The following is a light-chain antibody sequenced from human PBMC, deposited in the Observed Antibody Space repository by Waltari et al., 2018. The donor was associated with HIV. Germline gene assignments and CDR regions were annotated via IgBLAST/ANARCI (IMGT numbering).Light chain of an antibody. J-gene: IGLJ3*02. CDR1: SRDVGSYNL. Sequence: QSALTQPASVSGSPGQSITISCTGTSRDVGSYNLVSWYQQHPGKAPKLMIYEVSKRPSGVSNRFSGSKSGNTASLTISGLQAEDEADYYCCSYAGSSTLVFGGGTKLTGL. CDR3: CSYAGSSTLV. CDR2: EVS. V-gene: IGLV2-23*02.